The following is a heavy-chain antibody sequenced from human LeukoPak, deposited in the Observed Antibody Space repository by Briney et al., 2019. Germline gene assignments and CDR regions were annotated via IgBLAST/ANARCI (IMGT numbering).Heavy chain of an antibody. V-gene: IGHV3-7*01. Sequence: GGSLRLSCAASGFTFSSYAMTWVRQPPGKGLEWVANIKQDGGEKYYVDSVKGRFTISRDNAKNSLYLQMNSLRAEDTAVYYCARDAKSRRRRWFGELSVDYSYYMDVWGKGTTVTVSS. CDR3: ARDAKSRRRRWFGELSVDYSYYMDV. CDR1: GFTFSSYA. CDR2: IKQDGGEK. J-gene: IGHJ6*03. D-gene: IGHD3-10*01.